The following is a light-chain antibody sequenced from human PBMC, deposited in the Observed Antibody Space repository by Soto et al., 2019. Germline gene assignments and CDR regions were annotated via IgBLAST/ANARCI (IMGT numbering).Light chain of an antibody. CDR2: DAS. CDR1: QNVSTY. CDR3: QLRTNWLT. Sequence: EIVLTQSPATLSLSPGERATLSCRASQNVSTYLAWYQQKPGQAPRLLIYDASNRATGIPARFSGSGSGTDFTLTISSLAPEDFAVYYCQLRTNWLTFGPGTKVDIK. J-gene: IGKJ3*01. V-gene: IGKV3-11*01.